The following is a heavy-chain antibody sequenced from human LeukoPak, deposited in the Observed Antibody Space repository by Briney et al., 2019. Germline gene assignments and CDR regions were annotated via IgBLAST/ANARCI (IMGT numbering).Heavy chain of an antibody. V-gene: IGHV4-34*01. CDR2: INHSGST. CDR3: ARGRYDIQIPPSYFDY. CDR1: GGSFSGYY. Sequence: SETLSLTCAVYGGSFSGYYWSWIRQPPGKGLEWIGEINHSGSTNYNPSLKSRVTISVDTSKNQFSLELSSVTAADTAVYYCARGRYDIQIPPSYFDYWGQGTLVTVSS. J-gene: IGHJ4*02. D-gene: IGHD3-9*01.